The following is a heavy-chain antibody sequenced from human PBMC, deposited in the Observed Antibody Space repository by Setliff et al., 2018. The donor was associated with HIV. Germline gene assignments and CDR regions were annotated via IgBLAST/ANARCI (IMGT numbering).Heavy chain of an antibody. V-gene: IGHV4-39*02. CDR3: ARTSYNFWGGPDS. CDR1: GASINSGYDY. J-gene: IGHJ4*02. CDR2: IYNSAST. D-gene: IGHD3-3*01. Sequence: KTSETLSLTCTVSGASINSGYDYWVWIRQPPGKGLQWIGSIYNSASTYYSPSLKRRVIMSVDTSKNRFSLRLSSVSAADTAVYYCARTSYNFWGGPDSWGQGTLVTVSS.